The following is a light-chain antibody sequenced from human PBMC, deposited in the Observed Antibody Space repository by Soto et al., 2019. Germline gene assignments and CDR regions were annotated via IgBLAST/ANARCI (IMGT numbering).Light chain of an antibody. V-gene: IGKV1-5*01. Sequence: DIQMPQSPSTLSASVGDRVTITCRASQSISSWLAWYQQKPGKAPKLLIYDASSLESGVPSRFGGSGSGTEFTLTISSLQPDDFATYYCQQYNSYWTFGQGTKVDIK. CDR1: QSISSW. J-gene: IGKJ1*01. CDR2: DAS. CDR3: QQYNSYWT.